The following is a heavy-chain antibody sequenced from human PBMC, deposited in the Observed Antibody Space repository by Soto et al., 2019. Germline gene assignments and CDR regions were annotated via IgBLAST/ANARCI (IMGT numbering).Heavy chain of an antibody. J-gene: IGHJ6*02. CDR3: TRAPEVXELLIGSASFYYYGMDV. V-gene: IGHV3-49*03. D-gene: IGHD1-26*01. CDR2: IRSKAYGGTT. CDR1: GFTFGDYA. Sequence: SRRLSCTASGFTFGDYAISWFRQAPGKGLEWVGLIRSKAYGGTTEYAASVKGRFTISRDDSKSIAYLQMNSLKTEDTAVYYCTRAPEVXELLIGSASFYYYGMDVWGQGTTVTVSS.